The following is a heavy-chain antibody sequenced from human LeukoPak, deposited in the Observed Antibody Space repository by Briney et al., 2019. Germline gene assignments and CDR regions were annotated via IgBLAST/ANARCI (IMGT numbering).Heavy chain of an antibody. J-gene: IGHJ5*02. V-gene: IGHV1-58*01. CDR3: ARDKGATVSWFDP. CDR2: IVVGSGNT. Sequence: GASVKVSCKASGFTFTNSAVQWVRQARGQRLEWIGWIVVGSGNTNYAQKFQERVTITRDMSTSTAYMELSSLRSEDTAVYYCARDKGATVSWFDPWGQGTLVTVSS. CDR1: GFTFTNSA. D-gene: IGHD1-26*01.